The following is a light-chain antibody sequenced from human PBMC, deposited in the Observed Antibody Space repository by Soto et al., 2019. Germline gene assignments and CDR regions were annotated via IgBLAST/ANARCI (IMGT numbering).Light chain of an antibody. J-gene: IGKJ3*01. V-gene: IGKV3-11*01. Sequence: EIVLTQSPATLSLSPGERAILSCRASQSVGTYFAWYQQKPGQAPRLLIYDASNRATGLPARFGGSGSGTDFTLTISSLEPEDFAVYYCQQRSNWPGTFGPGTKVDIK. CDR1: QSVGTY. CDR2: DAS. CDR3: QQRSNWPGT.